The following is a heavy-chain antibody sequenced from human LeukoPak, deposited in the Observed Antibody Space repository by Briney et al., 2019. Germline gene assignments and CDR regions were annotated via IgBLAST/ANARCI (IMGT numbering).Heavy chain of an antibody. CDR3: AKTFLTAYDTYFYYYGLDV. CDR2: INPVFGTA. J-gene: IGHJ6*02. V-gene: IGHV1-69*13. Sequence: SVNVSCKASGDTFSSYVISWVRQAPGQGLEWMGGINPVFGTAHYAQKFQDRVTITADESTSTAYMELSSLRSEDTAVYYCAKTFLTAYDTYFYYYGLDVWGQGTPVTVSS. CDR1: GDTFSSYV. D-gene: IGHD3-9*01.